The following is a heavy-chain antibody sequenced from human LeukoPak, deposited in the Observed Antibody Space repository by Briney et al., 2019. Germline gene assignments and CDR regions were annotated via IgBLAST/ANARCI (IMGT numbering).Heavy chain of an antibody. J-gene: IGHJ4*02. CDR3: SRENGAFSPFGY. CDR1: GGSFSGHY. V-gene: IGHV4-34*01. CDR2: INHSGST. Sequence: PSETLSLTCAVYGGSFSGHYWSWIRQPPGKGLEWIGEINHSGSTHYNPSLESRVTVSLDKSKNQLSLNLTSVTAADTAVYYCSRENGAFSPFGYWGQGTLVTVLS. D-gene: IGHD2-8*01.